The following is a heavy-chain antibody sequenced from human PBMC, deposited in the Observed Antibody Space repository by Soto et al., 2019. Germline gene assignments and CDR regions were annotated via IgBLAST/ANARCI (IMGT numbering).Heavy chain of an antibody. D-gene: IGHD3-10*01. V-gene: IGHV5-51*01. Sequence: GESLKISCKGSGYSFTSYWIGWVRQMPGKGLEWMGIIYPGDSDTRYSPSFQGQVTISADKSISTAYLQWSSLKASDTAMYYCARPTFTRTDAFDIWGQGTMVTVSS. CDR2: IYPGDSDT. CDR1: GYSFTSYW. J-gene: IGHJ3*02. CDR3: ARPTFTRTDAFDI.